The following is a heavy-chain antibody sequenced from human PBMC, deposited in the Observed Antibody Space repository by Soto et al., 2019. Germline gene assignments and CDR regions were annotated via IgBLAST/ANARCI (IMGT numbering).Heavy chain of an antibody. D-gene: IGHD6-13*01. Sequence: GMSPRLSCAAYEVSINNAYMSWVRQGPGKGLEWVSVISWNSGSIGYADSVKGRFTISRDNAKNSLYLQMNSLRAEDTALYYCAKDKVIAAAGKCYYYYMDVWGKGATVTVSS. CDR3: AKDKVIAAAGKCYYYYMDV. J-gene: IGHJ6*03. CDR2: ISWNSGSI. V-gene: IGHV3-9*01. CDR1: EVSINNAY.